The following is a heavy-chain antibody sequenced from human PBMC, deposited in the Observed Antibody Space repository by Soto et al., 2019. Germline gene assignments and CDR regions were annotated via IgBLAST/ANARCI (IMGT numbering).Heavy chain of an antibody. CDR3: ARSQRADTAQDY. CDR2: ISSSSTTI. CDR1: GFIFNSYN. D-gene: IGHD5-18*01. Sequence: GGSLRLSCAASGFIFNSYNMNWVRQAPGKGLEWISYISSSSTTIYYADSVKGRFTISRDNAKNSLYLQMNSLRDEDTAVYYCARSQRADTAQDYWGQGTRVTVSS. J-gene: IGHJ4*02. V-gene: IGHV3-48*02.